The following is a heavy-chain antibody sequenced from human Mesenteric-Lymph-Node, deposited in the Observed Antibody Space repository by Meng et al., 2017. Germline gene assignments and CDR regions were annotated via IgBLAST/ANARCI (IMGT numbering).Heavy chain of an antibody. CDR2: VYHNGVT. D-gene: IGHD3-10*01. CDR3: ARGGATPMIIKY. CDR1: GGSLSGYY. J-gene: IGHJ4*02. V-gene: IGHV4-34*02. Sequence: QVQLKQWGAEAGKPAETLSRTCAVYGGSLSGYYWSWIRQPPGKGLEWMGEVYHNGVTKYSPSLRSRVVISIDTSKNQFSLNLRSVSAADTAMYYCARGGATPMIIKYWGPGTLVTVSS.